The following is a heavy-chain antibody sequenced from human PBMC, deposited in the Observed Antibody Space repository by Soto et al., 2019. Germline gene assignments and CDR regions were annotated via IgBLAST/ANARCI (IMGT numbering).Heavy chain of an antibody. Sequence: GGSLRLSCAASGFTFSSYAMSWVRQAPGKGLEWVSAISGSGGSTYYADSVKGRFTISRDNSRNTLFLQMNNLRTDDTAVYYCARCGYISGLYSYFDFWGLGTLVTVSS. CDR2: ISGSGGST. D-gene: IGHD6-19*01. CDR3: ARCGYISGLYSYFDF. V-gene: IGHV3-23*01. J-gene: IGHJ4*02. CDR1: GFTFSSYA.